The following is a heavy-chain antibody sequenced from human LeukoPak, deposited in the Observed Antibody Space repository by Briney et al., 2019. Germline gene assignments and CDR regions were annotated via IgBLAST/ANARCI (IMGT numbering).Heavy chain of an antibody. CDR3: ARVLVGATEDY. V-gene: IGHV4-38-2*02. D-gene: IGHD1-26*01. J-gene: IGHJ4*02. CDR2: IYHSGST. CDR1: GYSISSGYY. Sequence: SETLSLTCTVSGYSISSGYYWGWIRQPPGKGLEWIGSIYHSGSTYYNPSLKSRVTISVDTSKNQFSLKLSSVTAADTAVYYCARVLVGATEDYWGQGTLVTVSS.